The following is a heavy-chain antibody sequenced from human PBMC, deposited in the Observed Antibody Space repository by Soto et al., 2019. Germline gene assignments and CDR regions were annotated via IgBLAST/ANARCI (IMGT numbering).Heavy chain of an antibody. V-gene: IGHV1-69*18. CDR3: AICPQTPDPADPYHVDV. CDR1: GGTFSRSG. J-gene: IGHJ6*02. CDR2: IVPSVDTT. D-gene: IGHD2-15*01. Sequence: QVQLVQSGTEVKKPGAAVKVSCKASGGTFSRSGFHWVRQAPGQGLEWMGMIVPSVDTTNYAQTFQARVTISAAQITSKVYMELRSLRSEAKSVHYCAICPQTPDPADPYHVDVWGQGTRFIVSS.